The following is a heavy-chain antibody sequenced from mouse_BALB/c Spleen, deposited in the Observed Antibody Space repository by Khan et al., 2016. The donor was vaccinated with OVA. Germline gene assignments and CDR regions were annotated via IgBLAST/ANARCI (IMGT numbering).Heavy chain of an antibody. J-gene: IGHJ1*01. CDR3: ARRYYYGHWYFDV. D-gene: IGHD1-1*01. CDR2: ISYSGSA. V-gene: IGHV3-2*02. CDR1: GYSITSDYA. Sequence: EVQLVESGPGLVKPSQSLSLTCTVTGYSITSDYAWNWIRQFPGNKLEWMGYISYSGSANYNPSLKSRISITRDTSENQFFLQLSSVTTEDSATYYYARRYYYGHWYFDVWGAGTTVTVSS.